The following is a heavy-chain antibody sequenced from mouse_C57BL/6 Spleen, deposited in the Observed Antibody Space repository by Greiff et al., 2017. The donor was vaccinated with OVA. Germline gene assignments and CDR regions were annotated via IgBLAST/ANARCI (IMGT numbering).Heavy chain of an antibody. CDR1: GFSLTSYG. J-gene: IGHJ4*01. D-gene: IGHD2-5*01. V-gene: IGHV2-5*01. CDR3: ANTYYSTGGYAMDY. Sequence: VQLKESGPGLVQPSQSLSITCTVSGFSLTSYGVHWVRQSPGKGLEWLGVIWRGGSTDYNAAFMSRLSITKDNSKSQVFFKMNSLQADDTAIYYCANTYYSTGGYAMDYWGQGTSVTVSS. CDR2: IWRGGST.